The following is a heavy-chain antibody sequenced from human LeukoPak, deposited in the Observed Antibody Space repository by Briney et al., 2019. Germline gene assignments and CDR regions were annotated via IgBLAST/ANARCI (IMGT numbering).Heavy chain of an antibody. CDR1: GFTVSSNY. CDR2: IYSSGST. V-gene: IGHV3-53*01. J-gene: IGHJ4*02. D-gene: IGHD3-10*01. Sequence: GGSLRLSCAASGFTVSSNYMTWVRQAPGKGLEWVSIIYSSGSTCYADSLKGRFTISRDNSKNTVYLQMSSLRAEDTAVYYCANLPRGDYWGQGTLVTVSS. CDR3: ANLPRGDY.